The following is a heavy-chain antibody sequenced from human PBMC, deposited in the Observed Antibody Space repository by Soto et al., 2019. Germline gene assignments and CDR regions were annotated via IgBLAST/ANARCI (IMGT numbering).Heavy chain of an antibody. CDR1: GFTFSSYA. CDR3: AKDGLEYSSSPQFDY. Sequence: GGSLILSCAASGFTFSSYAMRWVPQSPGKGLEWVSAISGSGGSTCYADSAKGRCTISRDNSKNTLYMKMNSLRAEETAVYYCAKDGLEYSSSPQFDYWGQGTLVTVSS. V-gene: IGHV3-23*01. CDR2: ISGSGGST. D-gene: IGHD6-6*01. J-gene: IGHJ4*02.